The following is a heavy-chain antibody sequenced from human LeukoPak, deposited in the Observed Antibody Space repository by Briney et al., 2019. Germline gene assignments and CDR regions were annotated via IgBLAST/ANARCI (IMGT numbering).Heavy chain of an antibody. Sequence: SQTLSLTCAIFGDSVSSNSGAWNWIRQSPSRGLEWLGRAYYRSQWYNDYAFSVKGRIAINADTSKDHFSLQLNSVTPEDTAVYYCAREEAGTYGFQYWGQGTQVTVSS. CDR2: AYYRSQWYN. J-gene: IGHJ4*02. D-gene: IGHD3-10*01. CDR1: GDSVSSNSGA. V-gene: IGHV6-1*01. CDR3: AREEAGTYGFQY.